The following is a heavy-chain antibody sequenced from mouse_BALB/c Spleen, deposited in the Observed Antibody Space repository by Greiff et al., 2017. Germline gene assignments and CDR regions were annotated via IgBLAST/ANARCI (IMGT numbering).Heavy chain of an antibody. J-gene: IGHJ2*01. V-gene: IGHV1-63*02. Sequence: QVQLQQSGAELVRPGTSVKISCKASGYTFTNYWLGWVKQRPGHGLEWIGDIYPGGGYTNYNEKFKGKATLTADTSSSTAYMQLSSLTSEDSAVYFCARGSTMITTDYWGQGTTLTVSS. D-gene: IGHD2-4*01. CDR2: IYPGGGYT. CDR3: ARGSTMITTDY. CDR1: GYTFTNYW.